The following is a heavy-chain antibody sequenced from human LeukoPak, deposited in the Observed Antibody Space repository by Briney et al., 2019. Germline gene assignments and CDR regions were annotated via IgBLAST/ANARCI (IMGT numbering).Heavy chain of an antibody. CDR1: GGXISSYY. V-gene: IGHV4-59*01. CDR2: IYYSGST. D-gene: IGHD5-24*01. CDR3: ASSMAGFPTD. J-gene: IGHJ4*02. Sequence: SETLSLTCTVSGGXISSYYCSWIRQPPGKGLEWIGYIYYSGSTNYNPSLKSRVTISVDTSKNQFSLKLSSVTAADTAVYYCASSMAGFPTDWGQGTLVTVSS.